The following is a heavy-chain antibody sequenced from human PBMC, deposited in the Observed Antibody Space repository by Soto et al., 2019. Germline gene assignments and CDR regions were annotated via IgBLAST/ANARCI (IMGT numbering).Heavy chain of an antibody. V-gene: IGHV1-46*01. J-gene: IGHJ4*02. CDR3: AGIDNVH. CDR2: IHPDGGHT. D-gene: IGHD1-1*01. Sequence: ASVKGSCKASGYIFTNYYVQWVRQAPGQGLEWMGVIHPDGGHTTYSQKFQDRVTMTRDTFTSTIYMELSSLRPEDTAVYYCAGIDNVHWGQGTVVTVS. CDR1: GYIFTNYY.